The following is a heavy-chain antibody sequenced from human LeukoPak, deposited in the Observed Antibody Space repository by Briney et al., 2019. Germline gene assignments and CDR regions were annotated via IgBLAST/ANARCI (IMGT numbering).Heavy chain of an antibody. D-gene: IGHD6-19*01. CDR3: ARHRSGSSWFAP. Sequence: SETLSLTCTVSGGSISSGDYYWSWIRQPPGKGLEWIGYIYYSGSTYYNPSLKSRVTISVDTSKSQFSLRLSSVTAADTAVYYCARHRSGSSWFAPWGQGALVTVSS. V-gene: IGHV4-30-4*08. CDR1: GGSISSGDYY. J-gene: IGHJ5*02. CDR2: IYYSGST.